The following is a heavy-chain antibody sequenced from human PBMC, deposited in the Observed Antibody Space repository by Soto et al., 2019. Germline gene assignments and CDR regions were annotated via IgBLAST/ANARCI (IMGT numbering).Heavy chain of an antibody. CDR3: ARDDCGGGGCLTS. CDR2: IYYDGST. J-gene: IGHJ5*02. CDR1: GGSISSGGYY. V-gene: IGHV4-31*03. Sequence: QVQLQESGPGLVKPSQTLSLTCSVSGGSISSGGYYWSWIRQHPGKGLEWIGYIYYDGSTYYNPSLKRRITMSGDTSENQFSLKLSSVTGADTAIYYCARDDCGGGGCLTSWGQGTLVTISS. D-gene: IGHD2-15*01.